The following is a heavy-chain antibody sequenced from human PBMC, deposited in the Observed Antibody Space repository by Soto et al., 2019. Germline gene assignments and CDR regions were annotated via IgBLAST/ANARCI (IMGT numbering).Heavy chain of an antibody. D-gene: IGHD2-2*02. Sequence: GGALRLSCEASGLTFTNAWMSWVRQAPGKGLEWVGRIKSKTDGGTTDYAAPVKGRVTIARDDSKDTLYLRMNSLQTEDTAVYYCTTDPAPNHCASASCYSAPYYGLDVWGQGTTVTVSS. CDR3: TTDPAPNHCASASCYSAPYYGLDV. J-gene: IGHJ6*02. V-gene: IGHV3-15*01. CDR2: IKSKTDGGTT. CDR1: GLTFTNAW.